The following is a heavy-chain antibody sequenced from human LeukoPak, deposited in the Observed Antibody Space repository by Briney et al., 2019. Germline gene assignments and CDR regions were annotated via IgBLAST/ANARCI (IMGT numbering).Heavy chain of an antibody. D-gene: IGHD6-6*01. Sequence: SETLSLTCAVYGGSFSGYYWSWIRQPPGKGLEWIGEINHSGSTNYNPSLKSRVTISVDRSKNQFSLKLSSVTAADTAVYYCARSFAAPAASPTREFDYWGQGTLVTVSS. CDR3: ARSFAAPAASPTREFDY. CDR1: GGSFSGYY. CDR2: INHSGST. V-gene: IGHV4-34*01. J-gene: IGHJ4*02.